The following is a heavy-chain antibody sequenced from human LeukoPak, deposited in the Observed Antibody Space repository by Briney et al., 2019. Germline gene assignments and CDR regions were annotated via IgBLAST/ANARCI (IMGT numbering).Heavy chain of an antibody. D-gene: IGHD2-2*02. CDR2: INHSGST. J-gene: IGHJ5*02. Sequence: SETLSLTCAVYGGSFSGYYWSWIRQPPGKGLEWIGEINHSGSTNYNPSLKSRVTISVDTSKNQFSLKLSSVTAADTAVYYCARDEPCSGTSCYTNHNWFGPWGQGTLVTVSS. V-gene: IGHV4-34*01. CDR1: GGSFSGYY. CDR3: ARDEPCSGTSCYTNHNWFGP.